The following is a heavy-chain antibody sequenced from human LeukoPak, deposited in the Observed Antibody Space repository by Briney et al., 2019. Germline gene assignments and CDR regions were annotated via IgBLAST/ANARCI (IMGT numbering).Heavy chain of an antibody. CDR2: IYYSGST. CDR3: ARDNGGGDYVYFDY. J-gene: IGHJ4*02. D-gene: IGHD4-17*01. Sequence: SETLSLTCTVSGGSISSYYWSWIRQPPGKGLEWIGYIYYSGSTNYNPSLKSRVTISVDTSKNQFSLKLSSVAAADTAVYYCARDNGGGDYVYFDYWGQGTLVTVSS. CDR1: GGSISSYY. V-gene: IGHV4-59*01.